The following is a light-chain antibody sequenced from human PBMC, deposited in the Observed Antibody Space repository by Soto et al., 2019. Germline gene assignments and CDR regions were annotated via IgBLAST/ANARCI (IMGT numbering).Light chain of an antibody. V-gene: IGLV3-25*02. CDR3: QSADSSGGYHVI. CDR2: KDS. CDR1: SLPKQN. Sequence: SYELAQPPSVPVSPGQTARITCSGDSLPKQNAYWYQQKPGQAPVLVIYKDSERPSGIPERFSGSSSGTIVTLTISGVQAEDEADYYCQSADSSGGYHVIFGGGTKATV. J-gene: IGLJ2*01.